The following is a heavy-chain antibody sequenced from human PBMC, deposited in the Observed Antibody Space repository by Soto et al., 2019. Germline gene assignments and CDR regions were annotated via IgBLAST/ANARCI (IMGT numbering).Heavy chain of an antibody. CDR2: ISWDGGST. Sequence: VGSLRLSCASSVFTFDDYAMHCVRQSPGKCLEWVSLISWDGGSTYYADSVKGRFTISRDNSKNSLYLQMNSLRAEDTALYYCAKDKLGYRNDWLKRTYFDPWGQGTWVNVSP. D-gene: IGHD1-1*01. CDR3: AKDKLGYRNDWLKRTYFDP. CDR1: VFTFDDYA. V-gene: IGHV3-43D*04. J-gene: IGHJ5*02.